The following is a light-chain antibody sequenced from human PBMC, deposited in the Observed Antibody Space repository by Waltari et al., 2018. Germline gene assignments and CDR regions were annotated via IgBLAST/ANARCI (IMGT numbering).Light chain of an antibody. CDR3: QQYYDTPHT. J-gene: IGKJ2*01. V-gene: IGKV4-1*01. CDR2: WAS. CDR1: RRILSYSNNKNF. Sequence: DIVMTQSPKSLTVSLGERATINCRSSRRILSYSNNKNFLAWYQQKRGQSPKLLIYWASTRESGVPDRFSGGGSETDFTLTISSLQAEDVAVYYCQQYYDTPHTFGQGTKLEIK.